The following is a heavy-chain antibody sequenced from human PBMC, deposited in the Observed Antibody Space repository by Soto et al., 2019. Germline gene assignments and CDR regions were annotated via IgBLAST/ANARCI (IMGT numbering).Heavy chain of an antibody. D-gene: IGHD3-22*01. J-gene: IGHJ5*02. CDR3: ATGRYLGTYRSGYDWFDP. Sequence: SETLSLTCAVYGGSFSGYYWSWIRQPPGKGLEWIGEINHSGSTNYNPSLKSRVTISVDTSKNQFSLKLSSVTAADTAVYYCATGRYLGTYRSGYDWFDPWGQGTLVTVSS. CDR1: GGSFSGYY. CDR2: INHSGST. V-gene: IGHV4-34*01.